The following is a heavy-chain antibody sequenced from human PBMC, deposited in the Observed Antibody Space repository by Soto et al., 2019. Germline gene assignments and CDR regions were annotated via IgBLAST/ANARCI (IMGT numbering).Heavy chain of an antibody. V-gene: IGHV4-34*01. CDR1: GGSLTGYY. CDR2: VKDGGST. Sequence: QVQLQQWGAGLLKPSETLSLTCTVNGGSLTGYYWSWIRQPPGKGLEWIGEVKDGGSTNYSPSLRRQVPISADTSNNHFPRRLNPVTAAGTAVYFCARGQEGIVATHWDQGALVTVSS. D-gene: IGHD5-12*01. CDR3: ARGQEGIVATH. J-gene: IGHJ4*02.